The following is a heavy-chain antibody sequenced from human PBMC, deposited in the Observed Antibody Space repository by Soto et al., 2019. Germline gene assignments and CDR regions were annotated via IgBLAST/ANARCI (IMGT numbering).Heavy chain of an antibody. CDR3: ARQRIGTVTTPGGYYYYYGMDV. D-gene: IGHD4-17*01. CDR2: INPNSGGT. V-gene: IGHV1-2*02. Sequence: ASVKVSCKASGYTFSDYYIHWVRQAPGQGLEWMGWINPNSGGTNYAQKFQGRVTMTRDTSISTAYMELSRLRSDDTAVYYCARQRIGTVTTPGGYYYYYGMDVWGQGTTVTSP. J-gene: IGHJ6*02. CDR1: GYTFSDYY.